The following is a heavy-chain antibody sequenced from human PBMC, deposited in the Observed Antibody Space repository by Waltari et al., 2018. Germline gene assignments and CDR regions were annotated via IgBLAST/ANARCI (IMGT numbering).Heavy chain of an antibody. J-gene: IGHJ4*02. V-gene: IGHV3-74*01. CDR3: ARIITFGGVFEGPDY. Sequence: EVQLVESGGGLVQPGGSLRLSCAASGFSFSRYWLHWVRQAPGKGLVWVSSINTDGSNSNYADSVKGRFTVSRDNAKNTVHLQMNSLRAEDTAVYYCARIITFGGVFEGPDYWGQGTLVIVSS. CDR1: GFSFSRYW. CDR2: INTDGSNS. D-gene: IGHD3-16*02.